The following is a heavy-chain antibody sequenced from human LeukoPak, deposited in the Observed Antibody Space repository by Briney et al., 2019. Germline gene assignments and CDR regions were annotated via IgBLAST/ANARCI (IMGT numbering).Heavy chain of an antibody. V-gene: IGHV4-34*01. J-gene: IGHJ4*02. CDR3: ARSSRGLLSVPSSSPFDY. CDR1: GGSFSDYY. D-gene: IGHD2-2*01. CDR2: INQSRST. Sequence: SETLFPACAVYGGSFSDYYWNWIRQPPGKGLEWIGEINQSRSTNYNPSLKSRVTISVDTSKNQFSLKRSAVTAADTAVYYCARSSRGLLSVPSSSPFDYWGQEILVTVSS.